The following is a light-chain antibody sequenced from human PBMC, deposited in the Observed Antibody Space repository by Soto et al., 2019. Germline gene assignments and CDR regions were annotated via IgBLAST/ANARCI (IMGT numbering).Light chain of an antibody. CDR2: EVT. V-gene: IGLV2-14*01. Sequence: QSALTQPASVSGSPGQSITISCTGTSSDVGGYNYVSWYQQHPGKAPKLMIYEVTNRPSGVSNRFSGSKSGNTASLTISGLQAEDEAYYYCSSYTGSNTWVFGGGTKLTVL. J-gene: IGLJ3*02. CDR1: SSDVGGYNY. CDR3: SSYTGSNTWV.